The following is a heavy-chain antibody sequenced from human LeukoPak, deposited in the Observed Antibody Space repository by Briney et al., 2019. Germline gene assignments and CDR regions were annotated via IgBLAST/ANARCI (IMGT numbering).Heavy chain of an antibody. V-gene: IGHV3-48*03. CDR1: GFTFSSYE. CDR3: ARIAVAGLLDC. D-gene: IGHD6-19*01. J-gene: IGHJ4*02. Sequence: PGGSLRLSCAASGFTFSSYEMSWVRQAPGKGLEWVSYISSRASTKYYADPVKGRFTISRDNAKNSLDLQMNSLRAEDTAVYYCARIAVAGLLDCWGQGTLVTVSS. CDR2: ISSRASTK.